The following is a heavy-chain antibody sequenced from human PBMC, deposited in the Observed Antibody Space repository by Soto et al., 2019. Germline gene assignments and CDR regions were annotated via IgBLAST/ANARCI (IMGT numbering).Heavy chain of an antibody. Sequence: SETLSLTCAVSASSISSAYFWGWIRQPPGKGLEWIATIFHTGGTYYNPSLKSRVTISVDTSNNQFSLRLNSVTAADTALYFCARTWLAGGTPADAVDIWGQGTMVTVSS. CDR3: ARTWLAGGTPADAVDI. D-gene: IGHD2-15*01. V-gene: IGHV4-38-2*01. J-gene: IGHJ3*02. CDR2: IFHTGGT. CDR1: ASSISSAYF.